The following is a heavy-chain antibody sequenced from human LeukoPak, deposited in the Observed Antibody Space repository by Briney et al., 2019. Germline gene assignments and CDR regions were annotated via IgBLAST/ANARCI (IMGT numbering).Heavy chain of an antibody. Sequence: SETLSLTCTVSGYSISSGYYWGWNRQPPGKGLEWIGSVFHSGSTYINPSLKSRVTMSVDTSKNHFSLNLSPVTAADTAVYYCARDSEWLVHGYWGQGTLVTVSS. CDR1: GYSISSGYY. J-gene: IGHJ4*02. D-gene: IGHD6-19*01. CDR3: ARDSEWLVHGY. CDR2: VFHSGST. V-gene: IGHV4-38-2*02.